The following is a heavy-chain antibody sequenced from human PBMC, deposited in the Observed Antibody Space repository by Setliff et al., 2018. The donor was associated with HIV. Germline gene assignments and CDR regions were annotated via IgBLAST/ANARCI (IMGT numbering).Heavy chain of an antibody. Sequence: ETLSLTCTVSGGSISTSYWNWIRQPPGKGLEWIAYIYISGTTNYNPSLKSRVTISLDTSRNQLSLKLGSVTAADTAMYYCAREHCSGGSCNGFDIWGQGTMVTVSS. CDR2: IYISGTT. V-gene: IGHV4-4*09. CDR3: AREHCSGGSCNGFDI. J-gene: IGHJ3*02. D-gene: IGHD2-15*01. CDR1: GGSISTSY.